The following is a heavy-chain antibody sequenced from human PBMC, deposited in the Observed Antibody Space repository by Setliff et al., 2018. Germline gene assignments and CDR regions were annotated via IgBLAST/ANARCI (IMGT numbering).Heavy chain of an antibody. CDR1: GGSISTYY. V-gene: IGHV4-59*08. D-gene: IGHD4-4*01. J-gene: IGHJ5*01. Sequence: SETLSLTCTVSGGSISTYYWSWIRQPPGKGLEWIGYIYYSGRTNYNPPLKSRVTISADTSNNSFSLNLFSVTAADTAVYYCAGRDYSGGDSWGHGTLVTVSS. CDR2: IYYSGRT. CDR3: AGRDYSGGDS.